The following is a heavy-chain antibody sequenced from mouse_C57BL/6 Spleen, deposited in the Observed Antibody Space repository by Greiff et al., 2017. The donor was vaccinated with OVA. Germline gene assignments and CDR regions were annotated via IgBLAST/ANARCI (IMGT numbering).Heavy chain of an antibody. J-gene: IGHJ4*01. Sequence: VQLQESGAELVRPGASVTLSCKASGYTFTDYEMHWVKQTPVHGLEWIGAIDPETGGTAYNQKFKGKAILTADKSSSTAYMELRSLTSEDSAVYYCTRNHYAMDDWGQGTSVTVSS. CDR3: TRNHYAMDD. CDR2: IDPETGGT. CDR1: GYTFTDYE. V-gene: IGHV1-15*01.